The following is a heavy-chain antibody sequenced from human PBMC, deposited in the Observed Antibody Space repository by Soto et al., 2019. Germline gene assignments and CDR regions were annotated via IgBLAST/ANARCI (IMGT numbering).Heavy chain of an antibody. CDR3: AKGGPSYYDFCSGYHTDY. J-gene: IGHJ4*02. D-gene: IGHD3-3*01. CDR2: ISGSGGST. Sequence: EVQLLESGGGLIQPGGSLRLSCAASGFTCNSYAMSWVRQAPGKGLEWVSTISGSGGSTYNADSVKGRFTISRDNSKNSQYLQMRSLRAEDTAVYYCAKGGPSYYDFCSGYHTDYWGQGTLVSVSS. CDR1: GFTCNSYA. V-gene: IGHV3-23*01.